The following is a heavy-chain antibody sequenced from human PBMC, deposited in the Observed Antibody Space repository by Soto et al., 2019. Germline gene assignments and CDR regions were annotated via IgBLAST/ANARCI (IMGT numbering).Heavy chain of an antibody. CDR2: ISSSGGTT. D-gene: IGHD3-22*01. Sequence: AGGSLRLSCAASGFTFSTSEMSWVRQAPGKGLEWISHISSSGGTTYYADSVKGRFTISRDNANHSLFLQMNSLRVADTAVYYCARWEVVTGLDYWGQGTLVTVYS. V-gene: IGHV3-48*03. CDR3: ARWEVVTGLDY. J-gene: IGHJ4*02. CDR1: GFTFSTSE.